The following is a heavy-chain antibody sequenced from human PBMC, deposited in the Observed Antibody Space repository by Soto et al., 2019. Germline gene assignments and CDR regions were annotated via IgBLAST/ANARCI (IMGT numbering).Heavy chain of an antibody. D-gene: IGHD3-3*01. CDR1: GFTFSSYA. CDR3: AKDVHYDFWSGYYPCFDY. J-gene: IGHJ4*02. CDR2: ISGSGGST. V-gene: IGHV3-23*01. Sequence: GGSLRLSCAASGFTFSSYAMSWVRQAPGKGLEWVSAISGSGGSTYYADSVKGRFTISRDNSKNTLYLQMNSLRAEDTAVYYCAKDVHYDFWSGYYPCFDYWGQGTLVTVSS.